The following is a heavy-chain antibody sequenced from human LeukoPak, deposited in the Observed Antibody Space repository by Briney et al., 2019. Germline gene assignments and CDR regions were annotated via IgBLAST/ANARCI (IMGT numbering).Heavy chain of an antibody. CDR2: IYTSGST. J-gene: IGHJ3*02. CDR1: GGSISSYY. CDR3: ARAGWGSYRSNDAFDI. V-gene: IGHV4-4*07. Sequence: ASETLSLTCTVSGGSISSYYWSWIRQPAGKGLEWIGRIYTSGSTNYNPSLKSRVTMSVDTSKNQFSLKLSSVTAADTAVYYCARAGWGSYRSNDAFDIWGQGTVVTVSS. D-gene: IGHD3-16*02.